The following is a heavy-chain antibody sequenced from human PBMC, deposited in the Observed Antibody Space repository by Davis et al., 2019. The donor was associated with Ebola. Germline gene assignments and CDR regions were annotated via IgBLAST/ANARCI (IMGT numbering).Heavy chain of an antibody. CDR3: ARLNPPTLPFDY. D-gene: IGHD5/OR15-5a*01. V-gene: IGHV5-51*01. CDR1: GYSFTSYW. CDR2: IYPGDSET. J-gene: IGHJ4*02. Sequence: GESLKISCKGSGYSFTSYWIGWVRQMPGKGLEWMGIIYPGDSETRYSPSLQGQVTISVDRSNTAYLQWSSLKASDSGIYYCARLNPPTLPFDYWGQGTQVTVSS.